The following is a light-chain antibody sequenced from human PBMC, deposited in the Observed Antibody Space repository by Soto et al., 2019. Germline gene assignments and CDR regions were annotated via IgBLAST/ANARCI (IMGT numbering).Light chain of an antibody. Sequence: QSVLTQPASVSGSPGQSITISCTGTSRDVSGYNYVSWYQQHPGKAPKLMIYDVSNRPSGVSNRFSGSKSGNTASLTISGLQAEDEADYYRSSYTSSSTLVFGTGTKVTVL. V-gene: IGLV2-14*01. CDR1: SRDVSGYNY. CDR2: DVS. CDR3: SSYTSSSTLV. J-gene: IGLJ1*01.